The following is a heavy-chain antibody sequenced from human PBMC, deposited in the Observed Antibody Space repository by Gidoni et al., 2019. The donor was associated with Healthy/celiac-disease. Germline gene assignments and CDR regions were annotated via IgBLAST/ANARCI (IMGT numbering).Heavy chain of an antibody. D-gene: IGHD2-21*02. CDR3: ARANCGGDCYSFDY. V-gene: IGHV6-1*01. CDR2: AYYRSKWYT. Sequence: QVQLQQPGPGLVKPSQTLSLTCAISGDRVSSNSAAWNWIRQSPSRGLEWLGRAYYRSKWYTEYAISVKSRTTINPDTSKNQLSLQLNAVTPEDTAVYYCARANCGGDCYSFDYWGQGTLVTVSS. CDR1: GDRVSSNSAA. J-gene: IGHJ4*02.